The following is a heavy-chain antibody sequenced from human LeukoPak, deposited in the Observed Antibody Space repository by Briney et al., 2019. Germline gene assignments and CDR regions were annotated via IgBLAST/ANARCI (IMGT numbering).Heavy chain of an antibody. CDR3: ARDRRIAAAGSFDY. D-gene: IGHD6-13*01. V-gene: IGHV3-30*03. Sequence: RRSLRLSCVASGVTITSHGMHWVRQAPGKGLEWVAVISYDGSDEYYADSVKGRFTISRDNSKNTVYLQMSSLRAEDTAVYYCARDRRIAAAGSFDYWGQGTLVTVSS. CDR1: GVTITSHG. J-gene: IGHJ4*02. CDR2: ISYDGSDE.